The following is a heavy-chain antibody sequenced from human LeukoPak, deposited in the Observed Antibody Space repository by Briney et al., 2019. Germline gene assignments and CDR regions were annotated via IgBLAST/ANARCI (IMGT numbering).Heavy chain of an antibody. CDR3: ARDPSSLRDSFDY. J-gene: IGHJ4*02. CDR2: IEYDGDEK. V-gene: IGHV3-7*01. Sequence: PGGSLRLSCAASGFIFSTYWMTWVRQAPGKGLEWVATIEYDGDEKFYVDSVTGRFTISRDNAKNSLYLQMNSLTAEDTAVYYCARDPSSLRDSFDYWGQGTLVTVSS. CDR1: GFIFSTYW.